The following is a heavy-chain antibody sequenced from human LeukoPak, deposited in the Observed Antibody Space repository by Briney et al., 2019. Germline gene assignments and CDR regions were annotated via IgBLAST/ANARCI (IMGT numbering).Heavy chain of an antibody. CDR1: GGTFSSYA. J-gene: IGHJ6*03. CDR3: ARGLSTRKYYMDV. Sequence: GASVKVSCKASGGTFSSYAISWVRQAPGQGLEWMGGVIPIFGTANYAQKFQGRVTITADKPTSTAYMELSSLRSEDTAVYYCARGLSTRKYYMDVWGKGTTVTVSS. CDR2: VIPIFGTA. V-gene: IGHV1-69*06.